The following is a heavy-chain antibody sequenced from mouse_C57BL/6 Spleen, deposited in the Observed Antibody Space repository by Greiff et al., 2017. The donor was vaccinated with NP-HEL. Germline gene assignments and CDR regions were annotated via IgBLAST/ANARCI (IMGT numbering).Heavy chain of an antibody. CDR2: IYPRSGNT. J-gene: IGHJ4*01. CDR1: GYTFTSYG. D-gene: IGHD2-4*01. V-gene: IGHV1-81*01. Sequence: QVQLQQSGAELARPGASVKLSCKASGYTFTSYGISWVKQRTGQGLEWIGEIYPRSGNTYYNEKFKGKATLTADKSSSTAYMELRSLTSEDSAVYFCAREGIYYDYDGYAMDYWGQGTSVTVSS. CDR3: AREGIYYDYDGYAMDY.